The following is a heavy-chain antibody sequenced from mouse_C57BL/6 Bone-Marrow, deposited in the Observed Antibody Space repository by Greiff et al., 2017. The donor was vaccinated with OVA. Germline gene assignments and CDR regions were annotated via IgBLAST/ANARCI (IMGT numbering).Heavy chain of an antibody. CDR2: IDPANGDT. J-gene: IGHJ2*01. CDR1: GFNIKNDY. Sequence: VQLKQSGAELVRPGASVKLSCTASGFNIKNDYMHWMKQRPEQGLEWIGWIDPANGDTEYASKFQGKATITADTSSNTAYLQLSSLTSEDTAVYYGTTKIYYYGSWYYCDYWGQGTTLTVSS. CDR3: TTKIYYYGSWYYCDY. V-gene: IGHV14-4*01. D-gene: IGHD1-1*01.